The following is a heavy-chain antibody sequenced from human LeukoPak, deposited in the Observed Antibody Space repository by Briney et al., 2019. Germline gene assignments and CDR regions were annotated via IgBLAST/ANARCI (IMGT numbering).Heavy chain of an antibody. CDR2: ITWDGGST. J-gene: IGHJ3*02. V-gene: IGHV3-43D*03. D-gene: IGHD2-2*01. Sequence: PGGSLRLSCAASGFSFDDYAMYWVRQVPGKGLEWVSLITWDGGSTYYADSVKGRFTISRNNSKNSLYLQMNSLTAEDTALYYCAKALLPAAHWESAFDIRGQGTMVTVSS. CDR3: AKALLPAAHWESAFDI. CDR1: GFSFDDYA.